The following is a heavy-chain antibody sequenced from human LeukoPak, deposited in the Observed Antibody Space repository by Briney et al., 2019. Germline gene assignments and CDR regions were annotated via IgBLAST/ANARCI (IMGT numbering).Heavy chain of an antibody. D-gene: IGHD3-10*01. CDR3: ATGGAYRDAFDI. J-gene: IGHJ3*02. CDR1: GGTFSTYS. Sequence: SVKVSCKSSGGTFSTYSINWMRQPPGQGLGWMGRIIPIISQSNYAQKFQGTVSITADEFTETAYMELSSLRSDDTAVYYCATGGAYRDAFDIWGQGTMVTVSS. CDR2: IIPIISQS. V-gene: IGHV1-69*11.